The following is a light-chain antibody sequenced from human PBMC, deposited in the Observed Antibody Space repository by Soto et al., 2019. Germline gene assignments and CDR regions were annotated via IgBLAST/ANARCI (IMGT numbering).Light chain of an antibody. J-gene: IGLJ1*01. CDR3: QSYDSRLSGSDV. V-gene: IGLV1-40*01. Sequence: QPVLTQPPSVSGAPGQRVTISCTGSSSNIGAGYDVNWYQQLPGTAPKLLIFGDSNRPSGVPDRFSGSKSGTSASLAITGLQADDEADYYCQSYDSRLSGSDVFGAGTQLTVL. CDR2: GDS. CDR1: SSNIGAGYD.